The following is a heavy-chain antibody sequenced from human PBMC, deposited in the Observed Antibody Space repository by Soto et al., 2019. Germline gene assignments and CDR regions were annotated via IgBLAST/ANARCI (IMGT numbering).Heavy chain of an antibody. D-gene: IGHD3-10*01. J-gene: IGHJ6*02. V-gene: IGHV3-30*18. CDR3: AKEGGYYCSGSYSVGENYYGMDV. CDR2: ISYDGSNK. Sequence: QVQLVESGGGVVQPGRSLRLSCAASGFTFSSYGMHWVRQAPGKGLEWVAVISYDGSNKYYADSVKGRFTISRDNSKNTRYPQMNSLRGQDTAVYYCAKEGGYYCSGSYSVGENYYGMDVWGQGTTVTVSS. CDR1: GFTFSSYG.